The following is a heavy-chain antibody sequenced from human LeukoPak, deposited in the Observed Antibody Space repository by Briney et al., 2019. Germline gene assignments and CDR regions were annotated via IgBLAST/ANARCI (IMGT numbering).Heavy chain of an antibody. D-gene: IGHD2-15*01. CDR1: GVTVNSYF. Sequence: GGSLRLSCAASGVTVNSYFMGWVRQAPGKGLEWVSLISSEGLIYHADSVKGRFTISRDNSKNTLYLQMNSLRVEDTGFYYCARGRGGDWGQGALVTVSS. J-gene: IGHJ4*02. CDR3: ARGRGGD. V-gene: IGHV3-53*01. CDR2: ISSEGLI.